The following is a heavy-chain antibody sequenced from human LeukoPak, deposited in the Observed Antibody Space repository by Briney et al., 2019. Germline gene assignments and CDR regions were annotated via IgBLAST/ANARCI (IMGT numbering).Heavy chain of an antibody. CDR2: IYHSGST. J-gene: IGHJ4*02. D-gene: IGHD3-10*01. V-gene: IGHV4-38-2*02. CDR3: ARSVGSGSYFDY. CDR1: GYSISSGYY. Sequence: SETLSLTCTVSGYSISSGYYWGWIRQPPGKGLEWIGSIYHSGSTYYNPSLKSRVTISVDTSKNQFSLKLTSVTAADTAVYYCARSVGSGSYFDYWGQGILVTVPS.